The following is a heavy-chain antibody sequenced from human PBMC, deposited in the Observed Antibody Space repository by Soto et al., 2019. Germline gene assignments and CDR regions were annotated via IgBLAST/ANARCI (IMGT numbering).Heavy chain of an antibody. CDR3: ARSYYDSEFDY. Sequence: SETLSLTCTVSGGSISSYYWSWIRQPPGKGLEWIGYIYYSGSTNYNPSLKSRVTISVDTSKNQFSLKLSSVTAADTAVYYCARSYYDSEFDYWGQGTLVTVSS. J-gene: IGHJ4*02. CDR2: IYYSGST. V-gene: IGHV4-59*01. D-gene: IGHD3-22*01. CDR1: GGSISSYY.